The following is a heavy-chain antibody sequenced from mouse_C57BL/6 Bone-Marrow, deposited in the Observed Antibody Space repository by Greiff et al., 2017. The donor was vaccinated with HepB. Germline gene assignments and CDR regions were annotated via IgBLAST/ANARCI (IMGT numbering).Heavy chain of an antibody. CDR3: TTPPWFAY. J-gene: IGHJ3*01. CDR2: IDPEDGDT. CDR1: GFNIKDYY. Sequence: VQLKESGAELVRPGASVKLSCTASGFNIKDYYMHWVKQRPEQGLEWIGRIDPEDGDTEYAPKFQGKATMTADTSSSTAYLQLSSLTSEDTAVYYCTTPPWFAYWGQGTLVTVSA. V-gene: IGHV14-1*01.